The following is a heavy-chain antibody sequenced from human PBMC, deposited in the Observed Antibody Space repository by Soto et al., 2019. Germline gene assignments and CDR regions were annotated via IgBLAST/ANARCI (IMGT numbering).Heavy chain of an antibody. CDR1: GGSISSGDYY. D-gene: IGHD2-15*01. Sequence: SETLSLTCTVSGGSISSGDYYWSWFRQPPGKDLEWIGYIYYSGSSYYNPSLKSRVTISVHTSKNQFSLKLSSVTAADTAVYYCDRVNCYCKAIDPWGQGTLVTVSS. CDR3: DRVNCYCKAIDP. J-gene: IGHJ5*02. V-gene: IGHV4-30-4*01. CDR2: IYYSGSS.